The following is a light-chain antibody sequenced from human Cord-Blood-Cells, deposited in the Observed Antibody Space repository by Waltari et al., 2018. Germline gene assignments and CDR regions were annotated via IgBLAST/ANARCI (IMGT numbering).Light chain of an antibody. J-gene: IGLJ3*02. CDR1: SSDVGGYNY. CDR2: DVS. Sequence: QSALTQPASVSGSPGQSITISCTGTSSDVGGYNYVSWYQQHPGQAPKLMIYDVSQRPSGVSQRFSGSKSGNTASLTISGLQAEDEADYYGSSYTSSSTRVFGGGTKLTVL. V-gene: IGLV2-14*01. CDR3: SSYTSSSTRV.